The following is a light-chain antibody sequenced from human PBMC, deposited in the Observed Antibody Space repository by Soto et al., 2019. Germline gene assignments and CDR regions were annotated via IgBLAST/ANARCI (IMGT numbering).Light chain of an antibody. V-gene: IGKV3-15*01. CDR1: QSVSSK. CDR2: DAS. CDR3: KQHNSWRLT. J-gene: IGKJ4*02. Sequence: EIVMTQSPATLSLSPGERATLSCRASQSVSSKLASYQQKPGQAPSRLIYDASTRTTGIPARLSGSGSGTEYTLTISRLQPEDCAGYYCKQHNSWRLTFGGGTKVEI.